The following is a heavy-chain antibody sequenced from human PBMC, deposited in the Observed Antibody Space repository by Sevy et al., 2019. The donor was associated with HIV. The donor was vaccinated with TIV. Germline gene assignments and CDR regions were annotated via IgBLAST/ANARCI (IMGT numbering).Heavy chain of an antibody. CDR1: GFTFRTYN. J-gene: IGHJ5*02. Sequence: GGSLRLSCAASGFTFRTYNMNWVRQAPGKGLEWVSYISPNSITIYYADSVKGRFTISSDNAKNSLYLQMNSLRDDDTAVYYCARVNDVSGSTWGQGTLVTVSS. V-gene: IGHV3-48*02. CDR3: ARVNDVSGST. D-gene: IGHD3-10*01. CDR2: ISPNSITI.